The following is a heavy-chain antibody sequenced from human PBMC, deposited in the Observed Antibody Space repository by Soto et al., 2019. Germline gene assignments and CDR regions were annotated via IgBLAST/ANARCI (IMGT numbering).Heavy chain of an antibody. Sequence: EVQLLESGGGLVQPGGSLRLSCGASRLSFSDYDMNWVRQAPGKGLEWVSAIRNSGSGGSTYYADSVKGRFTISRDNTKNTLYLQMNSLRAEDTAVYSCAKKFPHSGMDVWGQGTTVTVSS. J-gene: IGHJ6*02. V-gene: IGHV3-23*01. CDR3: AKKFPHSGMDV. CDR2: IRNSGSGGST. CDR1: RLSFSDYD.